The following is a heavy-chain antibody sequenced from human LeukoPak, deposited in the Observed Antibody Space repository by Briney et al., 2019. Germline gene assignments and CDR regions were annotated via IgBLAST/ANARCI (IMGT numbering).Heavy chain of an antibody. CDR3: ARALDFDY. V-gene: IGHV3-66*01. CDR1: GFTVSSDY. Sequence: PGXSLRXXCAASGFTVSSDYMSWVRQAPGKGLEWVSVIYRGGSTYYADSVKGRFTISRDNSKNTVYLQMNSLRAEDTAVYYCARALDFDYWGQGTLVTVSS. CDR2: IYRGGST. J-gene: IGHJ4*02.